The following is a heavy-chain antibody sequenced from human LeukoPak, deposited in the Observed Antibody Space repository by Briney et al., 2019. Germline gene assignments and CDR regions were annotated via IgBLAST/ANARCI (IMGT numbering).Heavy chain of an antibody. J-gene: IGHJ6*02. D-gene: IGHD6-6*01. CDR3: ARDPPIAARTYYYYGMDV. Sequence: GGSLRLSCAASGFTFSSYSMNWVRQAPGKGLEWVSSISSSSSYIYYADSVKGRFTISRDNAKSSLYLQMNSLRAGDTAVYYCARDPPIAARTYYYYGMDVWGQGTTVTVSS. V-gene: IGHV3-21*01. CDR1: GFTFSSYS. CDR2: ISSSSSYI.